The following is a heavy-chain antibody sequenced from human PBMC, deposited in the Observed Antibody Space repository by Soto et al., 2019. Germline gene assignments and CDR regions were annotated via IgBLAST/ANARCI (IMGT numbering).Heavy chain of an antibody. D-gene: IGHD2-2*01. CDR2: IRSKRYGGTA. Sequence: EAQLVESGGGLVKPGRSLRLSCTTSGFSFGEYAMSWVRQAPGKGLEWVGFIRSKRYGGTAEYAASVKGRISISRDDSKSIAYLEMNSLKTEDSAVYYCTRLPLHPRPAFDYWGQGTLVTVSS. CDR3: TRLPLHPRPAFDY. V-gene: IGHV3-49*04. J-gene: IGHJ4*02. CDR1: GFSFGEYA.